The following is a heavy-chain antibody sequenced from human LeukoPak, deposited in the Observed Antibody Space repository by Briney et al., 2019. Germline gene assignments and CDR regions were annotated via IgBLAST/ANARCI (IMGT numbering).Heavy chain of an antibody. Sequence: SETLSLTRAVYGGSFSGYYWSWIRQPPGKGLEWIGEIYHSGDTNYNPSLKSRVAISVDTSKKQFSLKLSSVTAADTAVYYCARPQRKGGRDNFDYWGQGTLVTVSS. J-gene: IGHJ4*02. D-gene: IGHD1-1*01. V-gene: IGHV4-34*01. CDR2: IYHSGDT. CDR3: ARPQRKGGRDNFDY. CDR1: GGSFSGYY.